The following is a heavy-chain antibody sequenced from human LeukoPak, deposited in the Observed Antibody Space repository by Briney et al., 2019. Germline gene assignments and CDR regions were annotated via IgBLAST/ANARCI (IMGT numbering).Heavy chain of an antibody. CDR3: ARVAGGTTFDY. CDR1: GFSFSSYW. CDR2: INTDGSTT. Sequence: GGSLRLSCAASGFSFSSYWMHWVRQAPGKGLVWVSRINTDGSTTTYADSVKGRFTISRVTAKNTLYLQMNSLRAEDTAVYYCARVAGGTTFDYWGQGALVTVSS. D-gene: IGHD6-13*01. V-gene: IGHV3-74*01. J-gene: IGHJ4*02.